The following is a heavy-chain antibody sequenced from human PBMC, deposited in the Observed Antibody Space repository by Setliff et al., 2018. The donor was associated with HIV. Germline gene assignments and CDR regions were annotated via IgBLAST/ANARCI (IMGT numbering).Heavy chain of an antibody. V-gene: IGHV5-51*01. CDR1: GYRFTSYW. Sequence: GESLKISCKGFGYRFTSYWIGWARHMPGKGLEWMGIIYPSDSDTRYSPSFQGQVTISADKSISIAYLQWNSLKASDTAMYYCARHPDTAMVRYYYYGMDVWGQGTTVTVSS. CDR2: IYPSDSDT. J-gene: IGHJ6*02. D-gene: IGHD5-18*01. CDR3: ARHPDTAMVRYYYYGMDV.